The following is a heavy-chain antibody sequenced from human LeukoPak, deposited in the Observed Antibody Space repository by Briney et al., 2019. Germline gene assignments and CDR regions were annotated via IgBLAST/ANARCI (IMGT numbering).Heavy chain of an antibody. CDR2: IYHSGST. CDR3: ARLGGYVSYLDD. D-gene: IGHD5-12*01. J-gene: IGHJ4*02. V-gene: IGHV4-38-2*01. Sequence: SETLSLTCAVSGYSISSGYYWGWIRQPPGKGLEWIGSIYHSGSTYYNPSLKSRVTISVDTSKNQFSLKLSSVTAADTVVYYCARLGGYVSYLDDWGQGTLVTVSS. CDR1: GYSISSGYY.